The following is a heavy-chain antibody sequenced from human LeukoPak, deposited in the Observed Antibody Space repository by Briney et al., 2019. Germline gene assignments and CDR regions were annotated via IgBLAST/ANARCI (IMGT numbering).Heavy chain of an antibody. CDR2: IYSGDST. D-gene: IGHD5-12*01. J-gene: IGHJ6*03. Sequence: GGSLRLSCAASGFTFSSYYMSWVRQAPGKGLEWVSVIYSGDSTYYPDSVKGRFTISRDNSKNTLYLQMNSLRAEDTPVYYCATDCGYARRYYYYMDVWGKGTTVTISS. CDR1: GFTFSSYY. CDR3: ATDCGYARRYYYYMDV. V-gene: IGHV3-53*01.